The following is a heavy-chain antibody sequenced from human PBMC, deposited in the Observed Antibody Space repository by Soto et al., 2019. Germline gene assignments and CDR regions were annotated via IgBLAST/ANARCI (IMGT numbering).Heavy chain of an antibody. J-gene: IGHJ5*02. CDR3: ARVRFSGWYGWFDP. D-gene: IGHD6-19*01. V-gene: IGHV1-3*01. CDR1: GYTFTSYA. Sequence: ASVKVSCKASGYTFTSYAMHWVRQAPGQRLEWMGWINAGNGNTKYSQKFQGRVTITRDTSASTAYMELSSLRSEDTAVYYCARVRFSGWYGWFDPWGQGTLVTVPS. CDR2: INAGNGNT.